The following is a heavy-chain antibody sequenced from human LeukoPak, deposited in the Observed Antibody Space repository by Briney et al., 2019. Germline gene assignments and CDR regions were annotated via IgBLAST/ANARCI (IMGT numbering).Heavy chain of an antibody. CDR3: ARGRPYYDSSGYYAPPGFDY. J-gene: IGHJ4*02. Sequence: GSLRLSCAASGFTVSSNYMGWVRQAPGKGLEWIGEINHSGSTNYNPSLKSRVTISVDTSKNQFSLKLSSVTAADTAVYYCARGRPYYDSSGYYAPPGFDYWGQGTLVTVSS. V-gene: IGHV4-34*01. D-gene: IGHD3-22*01. CDR2: INHSGST. CDR1: GFTVSSNY.